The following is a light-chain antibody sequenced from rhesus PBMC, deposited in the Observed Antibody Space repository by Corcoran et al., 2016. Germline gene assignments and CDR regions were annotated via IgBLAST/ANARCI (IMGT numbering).Light chain of an antibody. CDR3: SSYAGSVTYI. CDR1: SSDIGYYNA. V-gene: IGLV2-19*02. Sequence: QAAPTQSHSVSGSAGQSVTISCTGTSSDIGYYNAVSWYQQHPGKAPKLMIYELSKRPSGVSDRFSGSKSGNTASLTISGLQAEDEADYYCSSYAGSVTYIFCSGTRLTVL. J-gene: IGLJ1*01. CDR2: ELS.